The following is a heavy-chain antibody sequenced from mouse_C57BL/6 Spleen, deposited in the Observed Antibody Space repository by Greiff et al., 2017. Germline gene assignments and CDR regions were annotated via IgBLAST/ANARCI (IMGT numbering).Heavy chain of an antibody. Sequence: QVQLQQPGAELVRPGSSVKLSCKASGYTFTSSWMHWVKQRPIQGLEWIGNIDPSDSETHYNQKFKDKATLTVDKSSSTAYMQLSSLTSEDSAVYYCAREGLGAMDYWGQGTSVTVSS. V-gene: IGHV1-52*01. J-gene: IGHJ4*01. CDR1: GYTFTSSW. CDR3: AREGLGAMDY. D-gene: IGHD2-4*01. CDR2: IDPSDSET.